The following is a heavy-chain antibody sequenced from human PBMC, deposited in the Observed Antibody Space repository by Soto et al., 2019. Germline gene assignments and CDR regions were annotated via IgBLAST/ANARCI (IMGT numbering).Heavy chain of an antibody. CDR3: ARGPSNDRSFGFGY. CDR1: VASISVHY. J-gene: IGHJ4*02. D-gene: IGHD3-22*01. Sequence: SSEALSVTCTVSVASISVHYWNWIRQPPGKGLEWIGYVYSSGYTDYNPSLKTRVTMSADTSKNQFSLKLSSANAADTAVYYCARGPSNDRSFGFGYWGQGTLVTV. CDR2: VYSSGYT. V-gene: IGHV4-59*11.